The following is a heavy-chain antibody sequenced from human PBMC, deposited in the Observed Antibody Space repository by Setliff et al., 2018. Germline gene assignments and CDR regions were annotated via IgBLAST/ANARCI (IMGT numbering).Heavy chain of an antibody. V-gene: IGHV2-26*01. Sequence: SGPTLVNPTETLTLTCTVSGFSLSNSKMGVSWIRQPPGKALEWLAHIFSNGEQSYSTTLRSRLTISKDTSKSQVVLTMTNMDPADTGTYYCARTRADPYYYDSRGYYYDAFDVWGQGTLVTVSS. J-gene: IGHJ3*01. CDR3: ARTRADPYYYDSRGYYYDAFDV. CDR2: IFSNGEQ. D-gene: IGHD3-22*01. CDR1: GFSLSNSKMG.